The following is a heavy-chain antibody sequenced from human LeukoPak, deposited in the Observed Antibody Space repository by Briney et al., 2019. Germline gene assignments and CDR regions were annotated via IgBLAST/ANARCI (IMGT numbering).Heavy chain of an antibody. D-gene: IGHD6-13*01. CDR1: GFTFSNAW. Sequence: GGSLRLSCAASGFTFSNAWMSWVRQAPGKGLEWVGRIKSKTDGGTTDYAAPVKGRFTISRDDSKSTLYLQMNSLKTEDTAAYYCTPVNGDSSLDFDYWGQGTLVSVSS. CDR2: IKSKTDGGTT. CDR3: TPVNGDSSLDFDY. J-gene: IGHJ4*02. V-gene: IGHV3-15*01.